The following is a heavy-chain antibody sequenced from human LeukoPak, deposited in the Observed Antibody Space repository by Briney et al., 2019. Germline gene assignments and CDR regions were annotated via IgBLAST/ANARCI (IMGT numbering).Heavy chain of an antibody. Sequence: GASVKVSCKASGYTFTGYYMHWVRQAPGQGREWMGWINPNSGGTNYAQKFQGRVTMTRDTSISTAYMELSRLRSDDTAVYYCVKDPNGHYYMDVWGKGTTVTVSS. CDR3: VKDPNGHYYMDV. CDR2: INPNSGGT. J-gene: IGHJ6*03. V-gene: IGHV1-2*02. D-gene: IGHD3-16*01. CDR1: GYTFTGYY.